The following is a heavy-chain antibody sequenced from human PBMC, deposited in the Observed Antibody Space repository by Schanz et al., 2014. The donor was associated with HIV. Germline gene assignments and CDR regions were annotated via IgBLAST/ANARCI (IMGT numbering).Heavy chain of an antibody. CDR1: GFTFSSYG. D-gene: IGHD4-17*01. CDR3: AREWATVTTLGD. Sequence: VQLVESGGGVVQPGRSLRLSCAASGFTFSSYGMHWVRQAPGKGLEWVSYISSSGSTIHYADSVKGRFTISRDNAKNSLYLQMNSLRAEDTAVYYCAREWATVTTLGDWGQGTLVTVSS. CDR2: ISSSGSTI. J-gene: IGHJ4*02. V-gene: IGHV3-48*04.